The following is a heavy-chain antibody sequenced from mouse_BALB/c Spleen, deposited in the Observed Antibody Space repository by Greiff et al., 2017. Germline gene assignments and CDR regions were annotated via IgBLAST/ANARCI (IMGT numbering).Heavy chain of an antibody. CDR3: ASLQRDYAIDY. J-gene: IGHJ4*01. Sequence: EVKLVESGGGLVKPGGSLKLSCAASGFTFSSYGMSWVRQTPDKRLEWVATISSGGSYTYYPDSVKGRFTISRDNAKNTLYLQMSSLKSEDTAMYYCASLQRDYAIDYWGQGTSVTVSS. V-gene: IGHV5-6*03. CDR1: GFTFSSYG. CDR2: ISSGGSYT.